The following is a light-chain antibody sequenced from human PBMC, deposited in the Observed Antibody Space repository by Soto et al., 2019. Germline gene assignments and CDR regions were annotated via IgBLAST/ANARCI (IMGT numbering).Light chain of an antibody. CDR1: SSDIGGYDF. Sequence: QSVVTQPASVSGSPGQSITISCIGTSSDIGGYDFVSWYQQHPGKAPQLMIYGVTNRPSGVSDRFSGAKSGNTASLTISGLQAEDEADYYCSSYTSNNPLAVFGTGTKVTVL. V-gene: IGLV2-14*03. CDR2: GVT. J-gene: IGLJ1*01. CDR3: SSYTSNNPLAV.